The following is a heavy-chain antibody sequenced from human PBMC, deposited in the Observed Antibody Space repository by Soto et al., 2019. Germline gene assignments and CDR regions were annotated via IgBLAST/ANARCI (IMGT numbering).Heavy chain of an antibody. CDR1: AGTPRGPS. CDR2: IRNTANSYAT. J-gene: IGHJ4*02. Sequence: LRVSNGGSAGTPRGPSLHLFRQAFEKGLEWVGRIRNTANSYATAYGVSVKGRFTISRDDSKHTAFLQMNSLKIEDTAPYYCTTPAPEDMIRKWGPET. D-gene: IGHD3-22*01. V-gene: IGHV3-73*01. CDR3: TTPAPEDMIRK.